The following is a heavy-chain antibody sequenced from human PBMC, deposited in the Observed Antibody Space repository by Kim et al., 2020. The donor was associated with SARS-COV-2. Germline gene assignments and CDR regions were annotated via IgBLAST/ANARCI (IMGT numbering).Heavy chain of an antibody. J-gene: IGHJ3*02. V-gene: IGHV3-23*01. D-gene: IGHD3-9*01. CDR2: ISGSGGST. Sequence: GGSLRLSCAASGFTFSSYAMSWVRQAPGKGLEWVSAISGSGGSTYYADSVKGRFTISRDNSKNTLYLQMNSLRAEDTAVYYCAKGRGLTGYYTPAFDIWGQGTMVTVSS. CDR3: AKGRGLTGYYTPAFDI. CDR1: GFTFSSYA.